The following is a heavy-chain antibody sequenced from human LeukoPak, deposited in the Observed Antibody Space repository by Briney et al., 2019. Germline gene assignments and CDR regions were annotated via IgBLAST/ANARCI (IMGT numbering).Heavy chain of an antibody. Sequence: PGESLKISCKGSGYSFTNYWIGWVRQMPGKGLEWMGIIYPGDSDTRYSPSFQGQVTISADKSISTTYLQWSSLKASDTAMYYCARRDCGGDCYSRGGFDYWGQGSLVTVS. CDR3: ARRDCGGDCYSRGGFDY. D-gene: IGHD2-21*02. CDR2: IYPGDSDT. CDR1: GYSFTNYW. V-gene: IGHV5-51*01. J-gene: IGHJ4*02.